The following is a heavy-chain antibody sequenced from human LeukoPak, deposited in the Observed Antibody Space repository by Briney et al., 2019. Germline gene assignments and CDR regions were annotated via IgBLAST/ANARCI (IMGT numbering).Heavy chain of an antibody. D-gene: IGHD3-16*02. V-gene: IGHV4-39*07. CDR1: GGSISSSSYY. Sequence: PSETLSLTCTVSGGSISSSSYYWGWIRQPPGQGLEWIGSIYYSGSTYYNPSLKSRVTISVDTSKNQFSLKLSSVTAADTAVYYCARGFIGSNWFDPWGQGTLVTVSS. CDR3: ARGFIGSNWFDP. CDR2: IYYSGST. J-gene: IGHJ5*02.